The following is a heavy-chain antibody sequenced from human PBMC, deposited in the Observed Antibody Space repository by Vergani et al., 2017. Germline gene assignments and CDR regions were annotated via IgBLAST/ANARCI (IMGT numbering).Heavy chain of an antibody. V-gene: IGHV1-46*01. CDR1: GYTFTSYY. D-gene: IGHD2-2*01. J-gene: IGHJ4*02. CDR3: AGVRIVGVPAAIGRGLYYFDY. CDR2: INPSGGST. Sequence: QVQLVQSGAEVKKPGASVKVSCKASGYTFTSYYMHWVRQAPGQGLEWMGIINPSGGSTSYAQKFQGRVTMTRDTSTSTVYMELSSLRSEDTAVYYCAGVRIVGVPAAIGRGLYYFDYWGQGTLVTVSS.